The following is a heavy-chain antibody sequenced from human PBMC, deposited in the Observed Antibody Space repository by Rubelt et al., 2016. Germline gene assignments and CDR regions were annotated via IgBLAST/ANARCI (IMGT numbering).Heavy chain of an antibody. J-gene: IGHJ4*02. Sequence: QVQLQESGPGLVKPSETLSLICSVSGVSISTYYWAWIRQPPGKGLEWIGFIYYTGSTTYNPSLESRVTISIDTPKNQFSLKLNSVTAAETAFYYCARQNSWFGELFYDYWGQGTLVTVSS. CDR1: GVSISTYY. D-gene: IGHD3-10*01. V-gene: IGHV4-59*08. CDR2: IYYTGST. CDR3: ARQNSWFGELFYDY.